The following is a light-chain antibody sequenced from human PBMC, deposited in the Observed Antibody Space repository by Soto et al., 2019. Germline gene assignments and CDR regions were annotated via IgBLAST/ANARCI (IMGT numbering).Light chain of an antibody. CDR1: SSDVGGYNY. CDR3: SSYAGSSNV. Sequence: QSVPTQPPSPSGSPGQSVAISCTGTSSDVGGYNYVSWYQQHPGKAPKLMIYEVNKRPSGVPDRFSGSKSGNTASLTVSGLQAEDEADYYCSSYAGSSNVFGTGTKVTVL. CDR2: EVN. J-gene: IGLJ1*01. V-gene: IGLV2-8*01.